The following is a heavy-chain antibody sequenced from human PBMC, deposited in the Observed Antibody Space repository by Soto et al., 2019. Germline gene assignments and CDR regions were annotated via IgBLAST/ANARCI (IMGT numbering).Heavy chain of an antibody. CDR3: ARYRRIAAAGPIDY. CDR1: GFTFSSYG. J-gene: IGHJ4*02. D-gene: IGHD6-13*01. CDR2: IWYDGSNK. Sequence: GGSLRLSCAASGFTFSSYGMHWVRQAPGKGLEWVAVIWYDGSNKYYADSVKGRFTISRDNSKNTLYLQMNSLRAEDTAVYYCARYRRIAAAGPIDYWGQGTLVTVSS. V-gene: IGHV3-33*01.